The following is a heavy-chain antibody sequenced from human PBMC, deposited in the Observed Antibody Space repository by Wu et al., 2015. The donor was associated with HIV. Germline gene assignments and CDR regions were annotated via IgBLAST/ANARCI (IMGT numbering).Heavy chain of an antibody. D-gene: IGHD5-12*01. J-gene: IGHJ2*01. V-gene: IGHV1-2*02. CDR1: GYTFTGYS. CDR3: ARGYSGYDSSWYFDL. Sequence: QVQLVQSGAEVKKPGASVKVSCKASGYTFTGYSIHWVRQSPGQGLEWMGWINPNSGDTNYAQKFQGRVTMTRDTSISTAYMELSRLTSNDTAIYYCARGYSGYDSSWYFDLWGRGTLVTVSS. CDR2: INPNSGDT.